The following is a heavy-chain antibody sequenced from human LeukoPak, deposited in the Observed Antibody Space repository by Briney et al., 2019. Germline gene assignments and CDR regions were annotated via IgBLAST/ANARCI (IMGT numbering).Heavy chain of an antibody. CDR1: GGSVSSGSYY. Sequence: SETLSLTCTVSGGSVSSGSYYWSWIRQPPGKGLEWIGYIYYSGSTNYNPSLKSRVTISVDTSKNQFSLKLSSVTAADTAVYYCARTDYGDYGAYWFDPWGQGTLVTVSS. D-gene: IGHD4-17*01. J-gene: IGHJ5*02. CDR3: ARTDYGDYGAYWFDP. CDR2: IYYSGST. V-gene: IGHV4-61*01.